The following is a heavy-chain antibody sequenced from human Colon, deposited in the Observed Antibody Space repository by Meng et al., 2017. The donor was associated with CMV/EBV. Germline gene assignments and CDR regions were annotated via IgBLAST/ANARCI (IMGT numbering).Heavy chain of an antibody. V-gene: IGHV3-30*02. Sequence: SLRLSCVASGFPIRSYGMHWVRQAPGRGLEWMAYIRHDGNTQYYADSLKGRFTVSRDNSKNTVYLQMDSLRVDDTAVYYCAKEGVEIEPFFDYWGQGTLVTVSS. J-gene: IGHJ4*02. CDR3: AKEGVEIEPFFDY. CDR1: GFPIRSYG. CDR2: IRHDGNTQ. D-gene: IGHD1-1*01.